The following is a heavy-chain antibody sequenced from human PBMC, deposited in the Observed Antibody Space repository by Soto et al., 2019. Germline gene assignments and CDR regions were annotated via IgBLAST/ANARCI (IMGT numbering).Heavy chain of an antibody. J-gene: IGHJ6*02. V-gene: IGHV5-51*01. Sequence: PGESLKISCKGSGYTFTNYWIGWARQMLGKGLEWMGIIYPGDSDTKYNPSFQGQVTISADKSITTTYLRWTSLKASDTAIYYCAASIFYYGMDVWGQGTTVTVSS. CDR2: IYPGDSDT. CDR3: AASIFYYGMDV. CDR1: GYTFTNYW.